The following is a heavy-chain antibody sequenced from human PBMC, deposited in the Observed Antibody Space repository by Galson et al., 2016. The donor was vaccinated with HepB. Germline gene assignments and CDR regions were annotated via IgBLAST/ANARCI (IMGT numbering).Heavy chain of an antibody. CDR3: AKDWSTTTCVQGCLDV. CDR2: ISGSGGSI. V-gene: IGHV3-23*01. Sequence: SLRLSCAASGFTFRNYALSWVRQAPGKGLEWVSGISGSGGSIHYADSVKGRFTISRDNSKNTLHLQMNSLRAEDTAVYYCAKDWSTTTCVQGCLDVWGQGTLVTVSS. J-gene: IGHJ4*02. D-gene: IGHD3/OR15-3a*01. CDR1: GFTFRNYA.